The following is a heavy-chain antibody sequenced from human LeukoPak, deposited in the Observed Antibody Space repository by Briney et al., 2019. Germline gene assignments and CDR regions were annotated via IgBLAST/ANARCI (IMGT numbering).Heavy chain of an antibody. V-gene: IGHV1-69*04. CDR3: ARDRGAPGSSDY. J-gene: IGHJ4*02. D-gene: IGHD1-26*01. Sequence: GASVKVSCKASGGTFTSYAISWVRQAPGQGLEWMGRIIPILGIANYAQKFQGRVTIIADKSTSTAYMELSSLRSEDTAVYYCARDRGAPGSSDYWGQGTLVTVSS. CDR2: IIPILGIA. CDR1: GGTFTSYA.